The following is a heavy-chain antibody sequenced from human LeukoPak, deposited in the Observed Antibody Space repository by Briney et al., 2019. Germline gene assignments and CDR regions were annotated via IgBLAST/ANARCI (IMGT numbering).Heavy chain of an antibody. J-gene: IGHJ4*02. V-gene: IGHV3-7*03. Sequence: PGGSLRLSCAASGFTFSNYWMTWVRQAPGKGLEWVASINQDRGEIHYVDSVRGRFTISRDNAKNSLYLQVNSLRAEDTALYYCAKDKEQWYSSGWPDYWGQGTLVTVSS. D-gene: IGHD6-19*01. CDR1: GFTFSNYW. CDR2: INQDRGEI. CDR3: AKDKEQWYSSGWPDY.